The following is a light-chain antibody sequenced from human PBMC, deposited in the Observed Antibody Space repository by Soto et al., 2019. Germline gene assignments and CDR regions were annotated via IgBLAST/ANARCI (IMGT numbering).Light chain of an antibody. Sequence: EIVLTQSPGSLSLSPRERATLSCRASQTVDSTFFAWYQKKPGQAPRLLIYGASKRATDIPDRFSGSGSGTDFTLTISRLEPEDFAAYYCQQYMSSVTFGQGTNVEIK. CDR2: GAS. J-gene: IGKJ1*01. V-gene: IGKV3-20*01. CDR3: QQYMSSVT. CDR1: QTVDSTF.